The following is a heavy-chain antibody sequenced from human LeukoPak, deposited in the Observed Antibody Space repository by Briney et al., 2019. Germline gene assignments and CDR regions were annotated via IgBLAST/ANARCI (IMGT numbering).Heavy chain of an antibody. Sequence: SVKVSCKASGGTFSSYAISWVRQAPGQGLEWMGGIIPIFGTANYAQKFQGRVTITTDESTSTAYMELSRLRSDDTAVYYCARSEGAAAGTYYFDYWGQGTLVTVSS. CDR1: GGTFSSYA. CDR2: IIPIFGTA. D-gene: IGHD6-13*01. CDR3: ARSEGAAAGTYYFDY. V-gene: IGHV1-69*05. J-gene: IGHJ4*02.